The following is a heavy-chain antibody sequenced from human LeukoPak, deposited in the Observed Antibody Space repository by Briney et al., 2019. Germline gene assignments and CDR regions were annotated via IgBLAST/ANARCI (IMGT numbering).Heavy chain of an antibody. V-gene: IGHV4-39*07. D-gene: IGHD2-2*01. J-gene: IGHJ4*02. CDR2: ISYSGST. CDR3: AARLMGYCSSTSCYH. Sequence: SETLSLTCTVSGGSISSSSYYWGWIRQPPGKGLEWIGYISYSGSTYHSSSLKSRVTISLDTSKNQFSLKLSSVTAADTAVYYCAARLMGYCSSTSCYHWGQGTLVTVSS. CDR1: GGSISSSSYY.